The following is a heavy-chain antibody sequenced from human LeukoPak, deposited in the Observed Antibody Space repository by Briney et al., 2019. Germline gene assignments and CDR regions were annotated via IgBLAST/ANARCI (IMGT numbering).Heavy chain of an antibody. D-gene: IGHD2-8*01. V-gene: IGHV1-46*01. Sequence: ASVKVSFKASGYTFTNYFMNWVRQAPGQGLEWMGTINPSGGSTSYAQKFQGRVTMTRDTSTSTVYMEPSSLRSDDTAVYYCARATYGGYFDSWGQGTLVTVSS. CDR2: INPSGGST. CDR3: ARATYGGYFDS. J-gene: IGHJ4*02. CDR1: GYTFTNYF.